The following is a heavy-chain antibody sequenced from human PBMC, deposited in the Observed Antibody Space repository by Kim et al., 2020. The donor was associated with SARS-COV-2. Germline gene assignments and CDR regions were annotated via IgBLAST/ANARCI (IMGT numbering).Heavy chain of an antibody. Sequence: SQTLSLTCAISGDSVSSNSAAWNWIRQSPSRGLEWLGRTYYRSKWYNDYAVSVKSRITINPDTSKNQFSLQLNSVTPEDTAVYYCARSGGGVRGVIIWSWAFDIWGQGTMVTVSS. CDR3: ARSGGGVRGVIIWSWAFDI. CDR1: GDSVSSNSAA. CDR2: TYYRSKWYN. J-gene: IGHJ3*02. D-gene: IGHD3-10*01. V-gene: IGHV6-1*01.